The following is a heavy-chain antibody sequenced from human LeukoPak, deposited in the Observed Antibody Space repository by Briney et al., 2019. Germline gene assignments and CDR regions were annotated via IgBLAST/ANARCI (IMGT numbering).Heavy chain of an antibody. CDR2: TYYRSQWYN. CDR3: AGDARVSAGGTRFDP. J-gene: IGHJ5*02. CDR1: GDSVSSSSAA. V-gene: IGHV6-1*01. D-gene: IGHD6-13*01. Sequence: SQTLSLTCAVSGDSVSSSSAAWNWIRQSPSRGLEWLGRTYYRSQWYNDYAVSVKSRITINADTSKNHFSLQLNSVTPEDTAVYYCAGDARVSAGGTRFDPWGQGTLVTVSS.